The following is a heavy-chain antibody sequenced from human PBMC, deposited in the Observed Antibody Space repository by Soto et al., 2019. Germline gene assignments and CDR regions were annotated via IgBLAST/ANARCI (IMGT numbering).Heavy chain of an antibody. V-gene: IGHV3-23*01. CDR3: AKGPGGGDYPGYYYYYGMDV. CDR1: GFTFSSYA. CDR2: ISGSGGST. J-gene: IGHJ6*02. D-gene: IGHD2-21*02. Sequence: GGSLRLSCAASGFTFSSYAMSWVRQAPGKGLEWVSAISGSGGSTYYADSVKGRFTISRDNSKNTLYLQMNSLRAEDTAVYYCAKGPGGGDYPGYYYYYGMDVWGQGTTVTVSS.